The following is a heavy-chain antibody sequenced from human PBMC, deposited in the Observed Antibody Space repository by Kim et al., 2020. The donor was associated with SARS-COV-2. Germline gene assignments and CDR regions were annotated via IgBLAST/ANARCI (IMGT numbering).Heavy chain of an antibody. V-gene: IGHV3-23*01. CDR2: ISGSGGST. D-gene: IGHD4-17*01. J-gene: IGHJ6*02. Sequence: GGSLRLSCAASGFTFSSYAMSWVRQAPGKGLEWVSAISGSGGSTYYADSVKGRFTISRDNSKNTLYLQMNSLRAEDTAVYYCAKDHRSEGYDWDYGGTNYYYGMDVWGQGTTVTVSS. CDR1: GFTFSSYA. CDR3: AKDHRSEGYDWDYGGTNYYYGMDV.